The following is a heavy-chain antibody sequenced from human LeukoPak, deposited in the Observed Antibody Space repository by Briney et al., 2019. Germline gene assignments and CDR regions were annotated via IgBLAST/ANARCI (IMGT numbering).Heavy chain of an antibody. D-gene: IGHD6-19*01. CDR2: MYYSAST. CDR3: ARGFSGKQWPTRRSSDGMDV. CDR1: GGSIGSGDCY. V-gene: IGHV4-39*07. J-gene: IGHJ6*02. Sequence: SETLSLTCTVSGGSIGSGDCYWGWIRQPPGKGLEWIGNMYYSASTYYNPSLKSRVTISVDTSKNQFSLKLNSVTAADTAVYYCARGFSGKQWPTRRSSDGMDVWGQGTTVTVSS.